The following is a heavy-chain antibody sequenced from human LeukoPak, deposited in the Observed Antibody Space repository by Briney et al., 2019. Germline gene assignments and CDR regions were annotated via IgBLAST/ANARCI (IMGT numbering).Heavy chain of an antibody. CDR3: AKDLGRFGELSHDTGFDY. D-gene: IGHD3-10*01. CDR1: GFNFSSYA. J-gene: IGHJ4*02. V-gene: IGHV3-23*01. CDR2: ISRSGGST. Sequence: PGGSLRLSCAASGFNFSSYAMSWVRQAPGKGLEWVSAISRSGGSTYYADSVKGRFTISRDNSKNTLYLQMNSLRAEDTAVYYCAKDLGRFGELSHDTGFDYWGQGTLVTVSS.